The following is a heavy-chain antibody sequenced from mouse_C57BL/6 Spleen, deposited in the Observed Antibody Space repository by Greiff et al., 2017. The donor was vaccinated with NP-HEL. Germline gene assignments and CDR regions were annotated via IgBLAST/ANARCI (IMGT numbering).Heavy chain of an antibody. CDR1: GYTFTDYN. CDR2: INPNNGGT. D-gene: IGHD2-3*01. V-gene: IGHV1-18*01. Sequence: DVKLQESGPELVKPGASVKIPCKASGYTFTDYNMDWVKQSHGKSLEWIGDINPNNGGTIYNQKFKGKATLTVDKSSSTAYMELRSLTSEDTAVYYCAREHDGYYDYWGQGTTLTVSS. CDR3: AREHDGYYDY. J-gene: IGHJ2*01.